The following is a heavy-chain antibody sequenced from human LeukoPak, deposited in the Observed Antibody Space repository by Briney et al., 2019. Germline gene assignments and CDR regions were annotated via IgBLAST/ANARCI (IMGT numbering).Heavy chain of an antibody. Sequence: PGGSLRLSCAASGFDFSKYEMNWVRQAPGKGLEWVGRIRSRSAGGTTDYGAPVKGRFTISRDDSKNTLYLQMNSLKTEDTAVYYCSTGGGTHDYWGQGTLVTVSS. CDR1: GFDFSKYE. V-gene: IGHV3-15*01. J-gene: IGHJ4*02. CDR3: STGGGTHDY. CDR2: IRSRSAGGTT. D-gene: IGHD2-15*01.